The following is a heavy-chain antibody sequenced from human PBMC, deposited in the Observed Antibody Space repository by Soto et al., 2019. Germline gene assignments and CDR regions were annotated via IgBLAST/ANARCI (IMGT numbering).Heavy chain of an antibody. Sequence: GGSLRLSCATSGFTFSSYWMHWVRQAPGKGLEWVSAISGSGAFTFYADSVKGRFTISRDNSKNTLYLQMNSLRAVDTAVYYCAKDRPSGSRPYYYGMDVWGQGTTVTVSS. CDR3: AKDRPSGSRPYYYGMDV. V-gene: IGHV3-23*01. D-gene: IGHD1-26*01. CDR1: GFTFSSYW. CDR2: ISGSGAFT. J-gene: IGHJ6*02.